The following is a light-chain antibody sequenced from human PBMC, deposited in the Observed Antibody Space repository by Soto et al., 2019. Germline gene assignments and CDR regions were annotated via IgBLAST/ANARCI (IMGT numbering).Light chain of an antibody. CDR3: SSFTGTLSIL. CDR1: NSDIGDYQY. Sequence: QPVLTQPASVSASPGQSITISCTGTNSDIGDYQYVSWYQQHPGKAPKLIIYDVNSRPSDISHRFSGFKSGNTASLTISGLQAEDEADYYCSSFTGTLSILFGGGTKLTVL. CDR2: DVN. J-gene: IGLJ2*01. V-gene: IGLV2-14*03.